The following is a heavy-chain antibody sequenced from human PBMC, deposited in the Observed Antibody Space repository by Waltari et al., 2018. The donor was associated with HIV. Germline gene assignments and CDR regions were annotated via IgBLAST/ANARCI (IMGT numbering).Heavy chain of an antibody. CDR1: GFTLSTAW. V-gene: IGHV3-15*01. CDR2: IKRQTAGGTT. CDR3: VTDHC. Sequence: EVQLVESGGGWVKPGGSLRLACAASGFTLSTAWMHCIRQAPGKGLEWVGRIKRQTAGGTTDYAGPVKGRFTTSRDDSKNTMHLNINGLMTEDTAVYYCVTDHCWGQGTLVTVSS. J-gene: IGHJ4*02.